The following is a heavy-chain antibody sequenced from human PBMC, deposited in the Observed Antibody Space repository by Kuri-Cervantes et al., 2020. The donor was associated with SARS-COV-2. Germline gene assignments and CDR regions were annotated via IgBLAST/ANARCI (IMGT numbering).Heavy chain of an antibody. Sequence: SLKISCVASGFTFSNYVIRWVRQAPGKGLEWVAVIWYDGENEYYAGSVKGRFTISRDNSKNTVSLHMNSLRAEDTAMYYCARGAANYYYMDVWGKGTTVTVSS. CDR3: ARGAANYYYMDV. CDR2: IWYDGENE. D-gene: IGHD3-16*01. J-gene: IGHJ6*03. CDR1: GFTFSNYV. V-gene: IGHV3-33*08.